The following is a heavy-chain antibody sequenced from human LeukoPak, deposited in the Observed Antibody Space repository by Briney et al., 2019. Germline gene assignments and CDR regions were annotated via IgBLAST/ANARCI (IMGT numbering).Heavy chain of an antibody. V-gene: IGHV1-69*13. CDR3: AIGYCSSTSCRYYYYGMDV. J-gene: IGHJ6*02. D-gene: IGHD2-2*01. CDR2: IIPIFGTA. CDR1: GYTFTGYY. Sequence: GAPVKVSCKASGYTFTGYYMHWVRQAPGQGLEWMGGIIPIFGTANYAQKFQGRVTITADESTSTAYMELSSLRSEDTAVYYCAIGYCSSTSCRYYYYGMDVWGQGTTVTVSS.